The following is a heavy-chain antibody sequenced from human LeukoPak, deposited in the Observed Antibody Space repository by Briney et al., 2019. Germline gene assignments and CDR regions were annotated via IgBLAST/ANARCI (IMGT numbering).Heavy chain of an antibody. CDR2: IYPGDSDT. V-gene: IGHV5-51*01. CDR1: GYRFTSYW. CDR3: ARLRVPRRGLAFDY. J-gene: IGHJ4*02. D-gene: IGHD5-24*01. Sequence: GESLKISCKGSGYRFTSYWIGWGRQMPGKGVEWMGIIYPGDSDTRYSPSFQGQVTISADKSISTAYLQWSSLKASDTAMYYCARLRVPRRGLAFDYWGQGTLVTVSS.